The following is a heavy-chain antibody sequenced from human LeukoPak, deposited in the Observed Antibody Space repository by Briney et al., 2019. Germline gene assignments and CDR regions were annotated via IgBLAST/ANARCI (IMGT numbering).Heavy chain of an antibody. J-gene: IGHJ6*03. Sequence: PGGSLRLSCAASGFTFSSYWMNWVRQAPGKGLEWVANIKQDGSEKYYVDSVKGRFTISRDNAKNSLYLQMNSLRAEDTAVNYCARYPAYYDFWGGDYYYYMDVWAKGTTVTVP. CDR1: GFTFSSYW. CDR3: ARYPAYYDFWGGDYYYYMDV. CDR2: IKQDGSEK. V-gene: IGHV3-7*01. D-gene: IGHD3-3*01.